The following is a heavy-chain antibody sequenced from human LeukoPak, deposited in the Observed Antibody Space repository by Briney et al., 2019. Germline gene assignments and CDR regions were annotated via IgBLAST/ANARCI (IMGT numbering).Heavy chain of an antibody. CDR3: TTDLGIENYYLFHF. CDR2: IKSKTDGGTS. CDR1: GFTFSNAW. J-gene: IGHJ5*01. Sequence: PGGSLRLSCAASGFTFSNAWMGWVRQAPGKGLEWVGRIKSKTDGGTSEYAAPVKGRFSISRDESKKTVYLQMYSLKTEDTAVYYCTTDLGIENYYLFHFWGQGNLVTVSS. D-gene: IGHD1-7*01. V-gene: IGHV3-15*01.